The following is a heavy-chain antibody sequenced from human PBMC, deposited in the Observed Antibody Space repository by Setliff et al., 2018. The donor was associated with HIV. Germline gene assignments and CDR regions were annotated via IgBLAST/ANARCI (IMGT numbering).Heavy chain of an antibody. CDR1: GGSMSRFY. CDR3: ARAEGDAYNSHPYFDS. CDR2: VYSTGSI. D-gene: IGHD1-1*01. J-gene: IGHJ4*02. Sequence: PSETLSLTCTVSGGSMSRFYWTWIRQPPGKGLEWIGFVYSTGSINYSPSFRGRLTISLDTSENQFSLHLTSVTAADTAVYYCARAEGDAYNSHPYFDSWGPGALVTVSS. V-gene: IGHV4-59*01.